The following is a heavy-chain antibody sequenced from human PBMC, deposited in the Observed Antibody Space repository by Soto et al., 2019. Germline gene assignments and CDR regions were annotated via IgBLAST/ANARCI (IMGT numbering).Heavy chain of an antibody. V-gene: IGHV3-49*03. Sequence: GGSLRLSCTASGFTFGDYAMSWFRQAPGKGLEWVGFIRSKAYGGTTEYAASVKGRFTISRDDSKSIAYLQMNSLKTEDTAVYYCTRDRDNNYRPIDYWGQGTLVTVSS. CDR1: GFTFGDYA. CDR2: IRSKAYGGTT. J-gene: IGHJ4*02. CDR3: TRDRDNNYRPIDY. D-gene: IGHD4-4*01.